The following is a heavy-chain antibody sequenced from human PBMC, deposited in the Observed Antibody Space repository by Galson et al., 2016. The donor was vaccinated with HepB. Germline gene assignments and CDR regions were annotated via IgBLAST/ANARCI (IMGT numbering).Heavy chain of an antibody. CDR1: GFTFSTYA. D-gene: IGHD5-12*01. CDR3: VNRAEYSGRDNGFQY. J-gene: IGHJ4*02. Sequence: SLRLSCAGSGFTFSTYATSWVRQAPGKGQEWVSGISHDSGSEFYGDSVKGRFTIYRDNSKDTVYLEPNSLTAEDTAIYYCVNRAEYSGRDNGFQYWGRGTLVTVSS. V-gene: IGHV3-23*01. CDR2: ISHDSGSE.